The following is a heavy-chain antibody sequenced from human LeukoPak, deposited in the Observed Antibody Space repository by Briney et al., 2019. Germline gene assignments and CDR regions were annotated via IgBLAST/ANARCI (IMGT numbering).Heavy chain of an antibody. CDR2: ISSSSSYI. Sequence: GGSLRLSCAASGFTFSTSSMNWVRQAPGKGLEWVSSISSSSSYIYYADSVKGRFTISRDNAKNSLYLQMNSLRAEDTAVYYCAREGGRDDAFDIWGQGTMVTVSS. J-gene: IGHJ3*02. D-gene: IGHD2-15*01. CDR1: GFTFSTSS. V-gene: IGHV3-21*01. CDR3: AREGGRDDAFDI.